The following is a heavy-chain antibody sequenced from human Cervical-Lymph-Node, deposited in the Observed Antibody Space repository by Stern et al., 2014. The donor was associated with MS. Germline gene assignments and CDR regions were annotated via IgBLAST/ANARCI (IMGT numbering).Heavy chain of an antibody. CDR2: IKSRTDGETT. CDR1: GFTFTNAQ. Sequence: EVQLVQSGGDLVKPGGSLRLSCVASGFTFTNAQMSWVRQGPGKGLEWVGRIKSRTDGETTDYAAPVKGRFTISRDDFKNTLYLQMDSLKTEDTAVYYCATETDEAAGDNWGQGTLVSVSS. CDR3: ATETDEAAGDN. J-gene: IGHJ4*02. V-gene: IGHV3-15*01. D-gene: IGHD6-13*01.